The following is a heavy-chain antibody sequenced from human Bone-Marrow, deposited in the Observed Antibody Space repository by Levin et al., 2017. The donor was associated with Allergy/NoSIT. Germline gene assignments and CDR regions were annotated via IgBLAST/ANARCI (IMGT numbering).Heavy chain of an antibody. CDR3: AKDDKPGSYLGIDY. J-gene: IGHJ4*02. CDR2: ISGSGGST. V-gene: IGHV3-23*01. CDR1: GFTFSSYA. Sequence: GGSLRLSCAASGFTFSSYAMSWVRQAPGKGLEWVSAISGSGGSTYYADSVKGRFTISRDNSKNTLYLQMNSLRAEDTAVYYCAKDDKPGSYLGIDYWGQGTLVTVSS. D-gene: IGHD1-26*01.